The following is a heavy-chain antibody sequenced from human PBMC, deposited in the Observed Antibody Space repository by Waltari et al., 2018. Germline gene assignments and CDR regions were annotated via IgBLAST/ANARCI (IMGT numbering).Heavy chain of an antibody. CDR1: GGSFTTNY. Sequence: QLQLKQWGAGLLKISETLSLTCEVSGGSFTTNYWSWIRQSPGKGLEWIGEIYHTGSHNYNPSLQNRVTISVDRSKSLFSLEVTSITAADAAIYYCARVKSGFDSWGQGTVVTVSS. V-gene: IGHV4-34*01. J-gene: IGHJ4*02. CDR2: IYHTGSH. CDR3: ARVKSGFDS.